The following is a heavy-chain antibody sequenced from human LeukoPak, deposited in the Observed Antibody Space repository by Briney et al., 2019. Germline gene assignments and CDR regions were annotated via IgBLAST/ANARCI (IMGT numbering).Heavy chain of an antibody. D-gene: IGHD4-23*01. Sequence: PSETLSLTCTVSGGSISSSSYYWGWIRQPPGKGLEWIGSIYYSGSTYYNPSLKSRVTISVDTSKNQFSLKLSSVTAADTAVYYCARTSYVANPKYIGMDVWGQGTTVTVSS. CDR1: GGSISSSSYY. J-gene: IGHJ6*02. V-gene: IGHV4-39*01. CDR2: IYYSGST. CDR3: ARTSYVANPKYIGMDV.